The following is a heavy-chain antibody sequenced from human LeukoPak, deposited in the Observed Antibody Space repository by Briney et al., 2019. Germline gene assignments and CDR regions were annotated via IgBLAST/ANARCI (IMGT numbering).Heavy chain of an antibody. J-gene: IGHJ4*02. CDR3: ARDARFGY. V-gene: IGHV3-66*01. CDR2: IYAGGST. Sequence: TGGSLRLSCAASGFTVSSNHMSWVRQAPGKGLEWVSVIYAGGSTYYADSVKGRFTISRDNSKNTLYLQMNNLRAEDTAVYYCARDARFGYWGQGTLVTVSS. CDR1: GFTVSSNH.